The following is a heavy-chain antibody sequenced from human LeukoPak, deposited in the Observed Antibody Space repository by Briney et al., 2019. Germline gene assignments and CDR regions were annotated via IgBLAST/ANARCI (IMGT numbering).Heavy chain of an antibody. D-gene: IGHD3-22*01. CDR3: ARETLYYDSSGYYDY. J-gene: IGHJ4*02. Sequence: PEASVKVSCKASGYTFTGYYMHWVRQAPGQGLEWMGWINPNSGGTNYAQKFQGWVTMTRDTSISTAYMELSRLRSDDTAVYYCARETLYYDSSGYYDYWGQGTLVTVSS. CDR1: GYTFTGYY. V-gene: IGHV1-2*04. CDR2: INPNSGGT.